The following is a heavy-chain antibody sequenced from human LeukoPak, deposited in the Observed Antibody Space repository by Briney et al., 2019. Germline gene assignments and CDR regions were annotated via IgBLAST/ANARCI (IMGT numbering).Heavy chain of an antibody. CDR1: GFTFSSYE. Sequence: GGSRRLSCAASGFTFSSYEMNWVRQAQGKGLEWVSYISSSGSTIYYADSVKGRFTISRDNAKNSLYLQMNSLRAEDTAVYYCARDNYDILTGYLTNYFDYWGQGTLVTVSS. V-gene: IGHV3-48*03. CDR2: ISSSGSTI. CDR3: ARDNYDILTGYLTNYFDY. J-gene: IGHJ4*02. D-gene: IGHD3-9*01.